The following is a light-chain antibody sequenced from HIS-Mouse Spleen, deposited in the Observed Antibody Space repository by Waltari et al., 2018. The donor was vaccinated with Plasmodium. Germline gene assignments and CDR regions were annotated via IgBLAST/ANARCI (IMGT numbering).Light chain of an antibody. J-gene: IGLJ2*01. CDR2: SNN. CDR3: AAWDDSLNGVV. CDR1: ISSIGRNT. Sequence: QSVLTQPPSASGTPGQRVTISCSGSISSIGRNTVNWYQQLPGTAPKLLIYSNNQRPSGVPDRFSCPKSGTSASLAISGLQSEDEADYYCAAWDDSLNGVVFAGGTKLTVL. V-gene: IGLV1-44*01.